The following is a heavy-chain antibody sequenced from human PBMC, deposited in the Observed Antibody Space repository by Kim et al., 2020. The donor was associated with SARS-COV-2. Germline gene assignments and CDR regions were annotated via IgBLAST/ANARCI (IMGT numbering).Heavy chain of an antibody. CDR3: AREGQSSGRAGTYDV. CDR1: LGFNP. J-gene: IGHJ4*03. CDR2: ISPDGMSH. D-gene: IGHD1-7*01. V-gene: IGHV3-30*04. Sequence: GGSLRLSCVISLGFNPRLWVRQPPGKGLEWLPEISPDGMSHYYSASVKGRFTISRDNPNNIMFLQLDSLRPEDTAVYYCAREGQSSGRAGTYDVWGRGTLVTVSS.